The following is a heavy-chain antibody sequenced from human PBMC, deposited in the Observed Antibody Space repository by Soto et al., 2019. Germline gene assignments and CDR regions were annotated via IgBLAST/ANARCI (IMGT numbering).Heavy chain of an antibody. D-gene: IGHD3-9*01. Sequence: QVQLQQWGAGLLKPSETLSLTCAVYGGYFSGYYWSWIRQPPGKGLEWIGEVNHSGRTSYNPSLNSPVTIFIDMSENHFSLNRSSVTAAVTSVYYCARGSQRYPCGDVLGEGSTFTVSS. V-gene: IGHV4-34*01. J-gene: IGHJ6*04. CDR3: ARGSQRYPCGDV. CDR2: VNHSGRT. CDR1: GGYFSGYY.